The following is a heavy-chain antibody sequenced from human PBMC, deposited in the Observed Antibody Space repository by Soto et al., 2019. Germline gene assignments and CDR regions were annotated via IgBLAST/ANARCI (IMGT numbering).Heavy chain of an antibody. CDR3: ARRYKDGRRDCVSTSCLFDP. CDR1: GFTFNTYA. J-gene: IGHJ5*02. Sequence: QVQLVESGGGVVQPGRSLRLSCAASGFTFNTYAMHWVRQAPGKGLEWVAVISYDGSNKYYADSVKGRFTISRDNSKNPLYRQMNSLRAEDTAVYYCARRYKDGRRDCVSTSCLFDPWGQGTLVTVSS. CDR2: ISYDGSNK. V-gene: IGHV3-30-3*01. D-gene: IGHD2-2*01.